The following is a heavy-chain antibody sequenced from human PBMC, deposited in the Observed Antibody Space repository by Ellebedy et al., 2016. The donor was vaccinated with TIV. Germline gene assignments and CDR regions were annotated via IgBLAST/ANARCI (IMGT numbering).Heavy chain of an antibody. D-gene: IGHD3-10*01. CDR3: ARLLITMVDGMDV. CDR1: GGSFSGYY. J-gene: IGHJ6*02. Sequence: MPGGSLRLSCAVYGGSFSGYYWSWIRQPPGTGLEWTGEINHSVSTNYNPSLKSRVIISVDTSKNQFSLKLSSVTAADTAVYYCARLLITMVDGMDVWGQGTTVTVSS. V-gene: IGHV4-34*01. CDR2: INHSVST.